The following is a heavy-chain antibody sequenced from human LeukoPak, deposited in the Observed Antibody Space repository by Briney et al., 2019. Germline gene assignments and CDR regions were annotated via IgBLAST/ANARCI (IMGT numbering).Heavy chain of an antibody. Sequence: PSETLSLTCTVSGGSFRSYYWSWTRQPPGKGLEWIGYIYYTGSTDYNPSLKSRVTLSIDTSKSQFSLRLNSVTAADTAMYYCAAGSGWSNFDFWGQGTLVTVSS. CDR3: AAGSGWSNFDF. V-gene: IGHV4-59*03. D-gene: IGHD6-19*01. CDR1: GGSFRSYY. CDR2: IYYTGST. J-gene: IGHJ4*02.